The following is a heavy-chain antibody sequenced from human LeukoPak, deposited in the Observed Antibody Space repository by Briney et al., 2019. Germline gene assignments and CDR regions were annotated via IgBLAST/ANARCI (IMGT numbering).Heavy chain of an antibody. CDR3: ARVQVPDIRYSSSWYHFDN. J-gene: IGHJ4*02. V-gene: IGHV4-39*07. CDR2: IYYSGST. CDR1: GGSISSSSYY. D-gene: IGHD6-13*01. Sequence: SETLSLTCTVSGGSISSSSYYWGWIRQPPGKGLEWIGSIYYSGSTYYNPSLKSRVTISVDTSKNHKNQFSLRLSSVTAADTAVYYCARVQVPDIRYSSSWYHFDNWGQGTLVTVSS.